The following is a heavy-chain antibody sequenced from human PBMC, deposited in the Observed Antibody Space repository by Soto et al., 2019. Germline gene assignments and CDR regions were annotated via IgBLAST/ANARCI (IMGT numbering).Heavy chain of an antibody. CDR3: ARDPTAHGSSSYFDS. Sequence: QLQESGPGLVKPSGTLSLSCAVSGGSISSSNWWNWVRQPPGKGLEWIGEIYHSGGTKYNPSLKSRVSISVDNSKNQFSLSLNSVTAADTAVYYCARDPTAHGSSSYFDSWGQGTLVTVSS. J-gene: IGHJ4*02. CDR1: GGSISSSNW. CDR2: IYHSGGT. V-gene: IGHV4-4*02. D-gene: IGHD3-10*01.